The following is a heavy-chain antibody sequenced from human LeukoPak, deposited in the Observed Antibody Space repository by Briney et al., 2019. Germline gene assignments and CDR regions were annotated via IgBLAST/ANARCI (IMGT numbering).Heavy chain of an antibody. CDR3: ARGPVMATYFDY. V-gene: IGHV4-30-2*01. Sequence: SETLSLTCAVSGGSISSGGYSWSWIRQPPGKGLEWIGYIYHSGSTYYNPSLKSRVTISVDRSKNQFSLKLSSVTAADTAVYYCARGPVMATYFDYWGQGTLVTVSS. CDR1: GGSISSGGYS. CDR2: IYHSGST. D-gene: IGHD5-24*01. J-gene: IGHJ4*02.